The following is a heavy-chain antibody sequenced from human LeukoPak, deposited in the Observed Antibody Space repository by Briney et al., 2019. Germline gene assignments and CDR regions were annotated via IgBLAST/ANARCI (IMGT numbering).Heavy chain of an antibody. V-gene: IGHV4-39*01. CDR2: LYYSGST. Sequence: PSATLSLTCTVSGGSVSSSGYYWGWIRQPPGKGLEGIGSLYYSGSTYYNPSLKSRVTISVDTSKNQFSLKLSSVTAADTAVYYCARHEAPYYYYGMDVWGQGTTVTVSS. CDR1: GGSVSSSGYY. CDR3: ARHEAPYYYYGMDV. J-gene: IGHJ6*02.